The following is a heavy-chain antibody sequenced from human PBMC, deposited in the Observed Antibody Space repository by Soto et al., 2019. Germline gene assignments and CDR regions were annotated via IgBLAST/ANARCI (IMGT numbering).Heavy chain of an antibody. CDR3: ARTAAGTRAEYFQH. CDR1: GFTFSSYW. Sequence: GGPLRLSCAASGFTFSSYWIPWVRQAPGKGLVWVGRINGDGSSTAYADSVKGRFTISRDNSKNTLYLQMNSLRAEDTAVYYCARTAAGTRAEYFQHWGQGTLVTVSS. J-gene: IGHJ1*01. CDR2: INGDGSST. V-gene: IGHV3-74*03. D-gene: IGHD6-13*01.